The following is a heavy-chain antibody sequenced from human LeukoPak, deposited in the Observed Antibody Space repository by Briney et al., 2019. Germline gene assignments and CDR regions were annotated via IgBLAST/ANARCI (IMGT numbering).Heavy chain of an antibody. D-gene: IGHD3-22*01. CDR2: ITSSSSYI. Sequence: GGSLRLSCAASGFTFSTYSMNWVRQAPGKGLEWVSSITSSSSYIYYADSVKGRFTISRDNAKNSLYLQMNSLRAEDTAVYYCSRHVVAVGFDYWGQGTLVTVSS. CDR3: SRHVVAVGFDY. V-gene: IGHV3-21*01. CDR1: GFTFSTYS. J-gene: IGHJ4*02.